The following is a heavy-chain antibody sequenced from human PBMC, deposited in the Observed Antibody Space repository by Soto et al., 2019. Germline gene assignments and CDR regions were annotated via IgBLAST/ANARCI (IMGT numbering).Heavy chain of an antibody. CDR3: SRAATTYDFLCDYKAPNGMDA. CDR2: IYYSGST. J-gene: IGHJ6*02. D-gene: IGHD3-3*01. CDR1: GGSISSGGFY. V-gene: IGHV4-31*03. Sequence: NPSETLSLTCTVSGGSISSGGFYWSWIRQHPGKGLEWIGYIYYSGSTYYNPSLKSRVTISVDTSKNQFSLKLSSVTAADTAVYYCSRAATTYDFLCDYKAPNGMDAWCLGNAVTIS.